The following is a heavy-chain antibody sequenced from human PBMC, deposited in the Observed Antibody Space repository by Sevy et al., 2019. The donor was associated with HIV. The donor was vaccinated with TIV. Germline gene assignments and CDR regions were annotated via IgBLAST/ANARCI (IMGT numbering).Heavy chain of an antibody. CDR3: ASDHRVGPNWDHYYFDY. J-gene: IGHJ4*02. CDR1: GFTFSSYG. Sequence: GGSLRLSCAASGFTFSSYGMHWVRQAPGKGLEWVAVIWYDGSNKYYADSVKGRFTISRDNSKNTLYLQMNSLRAEDTAVYYCASDHRVGPNWDHYYFDYWGQGTLVTVSS. V-gene: IGHV3-33*08. CDR2: IWYDGSNK. D-gene: IGHD1-26*01.